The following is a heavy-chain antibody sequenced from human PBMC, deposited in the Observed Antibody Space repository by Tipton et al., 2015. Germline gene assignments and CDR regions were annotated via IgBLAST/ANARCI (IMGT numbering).Heavy chain of an antibody. V-gene: IGHV3-9*01. Sequence: SLRLSCETSGFTFDDYAMHWVRQAPGKGLEWISQISWNSGSIGYADSVKGRFTISRDNAKNSLYLEMNSLKAEDTALYYCARMWFGELLAGDYWGQGTLVTVSS. J-gene: IGHJ4*02. CDR1: GFTFDDYA. CDR2: ISWNSGSI. D-gene: IGHD3-10*01. CDR3: ARMWFGELLAGDY.